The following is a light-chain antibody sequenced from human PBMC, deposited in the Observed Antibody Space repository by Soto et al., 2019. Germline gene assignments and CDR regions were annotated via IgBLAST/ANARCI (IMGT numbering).Light chain of an antibody. J-gene: IGLJ1*01. CDR2: GVN. CDR1: SSDVGGYGY. Sequence: QSALTQPASVSGSPGQSITISCTGTSSDVGGYGYVSWYQQHPGKAPKLMIYGVNNRPSGVSYRFSGSKSGNTASLTISGLQAEDEADYYCSSYTSSTTYVCGTGTKLTFL. CDR3: SSYTSSTTYV. V-gene: IGLV2-14*01.